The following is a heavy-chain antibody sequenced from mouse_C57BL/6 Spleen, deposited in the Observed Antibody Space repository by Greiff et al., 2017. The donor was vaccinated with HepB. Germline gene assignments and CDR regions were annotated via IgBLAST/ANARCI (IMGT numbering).Heavy chain of an antibody. Sequence: QVQLKESGPELVKPGASVKISCKASGYAFSSSWMNWVKQRPGKGLEWIGRIYPGDGDTNYNGKFKGKATLTADKSSSTAYMQLSSLTSEDSAVYFCARRQQYDYDESFAYWGQGTLVTVSA. V-gene: IGHV1-82*01. D-gene: IGHD2-4*01. CDR2: IYPGDGDT. CDR1: GYAFSSSW. J-gene: IGHJ3*01. CDR3: ARRQQYDYDESFAY.